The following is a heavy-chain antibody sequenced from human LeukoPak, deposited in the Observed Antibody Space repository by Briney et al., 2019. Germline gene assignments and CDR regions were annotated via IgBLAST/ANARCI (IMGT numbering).Heavy chain of an antibody. V-gene: IGHV1-3*02. J-gene: IGHJ4*02. CDR3: VRGSDRSDWLFDY. CDR1: GYTFTNYA. Sequence: SVKVSCKSSGYTFTNYAMQCVPRTPGQRLECVGCHNAANGRTEHSQDLQGRVSITRDTSASTAYLELSSLGSDDMAVSYCVRGSDRSDWLFDYWGQGNMVTVSS. CDR2: HNAANGRT. D-gene: IGHD3-22*01.